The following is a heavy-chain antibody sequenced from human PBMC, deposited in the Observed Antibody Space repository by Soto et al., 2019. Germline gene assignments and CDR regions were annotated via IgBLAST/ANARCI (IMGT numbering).Heavy chain of an antibody. J-gene: IGHJ4*02. Sequence: SETLSLTCTVSGGSISSGDYYWSWIRHPPGKGLEWIGYIYYSGSTYYNPSLKSRVTISVDTSKNQFSLKLSSVTAADTAVYYCAREGIAAAGKGFDYWGQGTLVTVSS. CDR3: AREGIAAAGKGFDY. V-gene: IGHV4-30-4*01. CDR1: GGSISSGDYY. D-gene: IGHD6-13*01. CDR2: IYYSGST.